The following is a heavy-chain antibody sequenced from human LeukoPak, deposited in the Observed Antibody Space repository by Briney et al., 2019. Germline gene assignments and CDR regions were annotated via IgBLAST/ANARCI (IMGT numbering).Heavy chain of an antibody. J-gene: IGHJ4*02. Sequence: SETLSLTCTVSGGSISSYYWSWIRQPPGKGLEWIGYIYYSGSTNYNPSLKSRVTISVDTSKNQFSLKLSSVTAADTAVYYCAREARNYYGSGSFLGYWGQGTLVTVSS. CDR2: IYYSGST. V-gene: IGHV4-59*12. CDR3: AREARNYYGSGSFLGY. D-gene: IGHD3-10*01. CDR1: GGSISSYY.